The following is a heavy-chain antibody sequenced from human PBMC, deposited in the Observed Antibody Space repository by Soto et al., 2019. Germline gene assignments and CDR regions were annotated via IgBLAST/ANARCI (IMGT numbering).Heavy chain of an antibody. CDR3: AKEVYDFWSGYQSGTPNYGVDV. Sequence: PGGSLRLSCAASGLTFSNYGMDWVRQAPGKGLEWVAVISYDGNNKYYADSVKGRFTISRDNSKNTLYLQMNSLRAEDTAVYYCAKEVYDFWSGYQSGTPNYGVDVWGQGTAVTVSS. CDR1: GLTFSNYG. CDR2: ISYDGNNK. J-gene: IGHJ6*02. D-gene: IGHD3-3*01. V-gene: IGHV3-30*18.